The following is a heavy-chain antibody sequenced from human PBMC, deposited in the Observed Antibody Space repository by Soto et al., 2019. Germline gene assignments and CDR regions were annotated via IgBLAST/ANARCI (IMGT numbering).Heavy chain of an antibody. CDR3: ARPKYYYDSSGYLDYFDY. J-gene: IGHJ4*02. D-gene: IGHD3-22*01. CDR2: INAGNGNT. CDR1: GYTFTSYA. Sequence: EASVKVSCKASGYTFTSYAMHWVRQAPGQRLEWMGWINAGNGNTKYSQKFQGRVTITRDTSASTAYMELSSLRSEDTAVYYCARPKYYYDSSGYLDYFDYWGQGTLVTVSS. V-gene: IGHV1-3*01.